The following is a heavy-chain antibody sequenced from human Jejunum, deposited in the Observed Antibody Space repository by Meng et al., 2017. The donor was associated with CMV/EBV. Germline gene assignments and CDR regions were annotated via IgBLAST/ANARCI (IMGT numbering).Heavy chain of an antibody. V-gene: IGHV3-9*01. CDR1: FTFDDYA. Sequence: FTFDDYAMHWVRQAPGKCLEWVSGISWNSGRVDYADSVKGRFTISRDNVKNSLFLEMNSLRPEDTAFYYCAKPLSPYDFWSGTDFWGQGTLVTVSS. D-gene: IGHD3-3*01. J-gene: IGHJ4*02. CDR3: AKPLSPYDFWSGTDF. CDR2: ISWNSGRV.